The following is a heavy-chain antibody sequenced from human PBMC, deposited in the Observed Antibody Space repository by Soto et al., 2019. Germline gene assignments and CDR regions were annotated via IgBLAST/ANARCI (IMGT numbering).Heavy chain of an antibody. Sequence: QVQLVESGGGLVKPGGSLRLSCVASGFTFSDYQMSWIRQAPGKGLEWVSYISSSGSIISYADSVRGRFTISRDNAKNSLYLQVNSLRAEDTAVYYCARDLGYYDSSGYFDYWGQGTLVTVSS. D-gene: IGHD3-22*01. J-gene: IGHJ4*02. CDR2: ISSSGSII. CDR3: ARDLGYYDSSGYFDY. CDR1: GFTFSDYQ. V-gene: IGHV3-11*01.